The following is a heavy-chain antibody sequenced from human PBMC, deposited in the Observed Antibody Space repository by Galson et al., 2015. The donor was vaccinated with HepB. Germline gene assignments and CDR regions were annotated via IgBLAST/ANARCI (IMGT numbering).Heavy chain of an antibody. CDR2: ISGSGGST. J-gene: IGHJ6*02. D-gene: IGHD3-3*01. CDR3: AKDGGIFGAPQTVYYYYGMDV. Sequence: SLRLSCAASGFTFSSYAMSWVRQAPGKGLEWVSAISGSGGSTYYADSVKGRFTISRDNSKNTLYLQMNSLRAEDTAVYYCAKDGGIFGAPQTVYYYYGMDVWGQGTTVTVSS. CDR1: GFTFSSYA. V-gene: IGHV3-23*01.